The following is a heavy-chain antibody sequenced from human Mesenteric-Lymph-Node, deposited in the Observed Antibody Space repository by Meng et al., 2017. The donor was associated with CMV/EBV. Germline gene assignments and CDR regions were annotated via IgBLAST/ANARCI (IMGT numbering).Heavy chain of an antibody. V-gene: IGHV3-21*01. D-gene: IGHD3-22*01. Sequence: GESLKISCAVSGITFDDYAMHWVRQAPGKGLEWVSSISSSSSYIYYADSVKGRFTISRDNAKNSLYLQMNSLRAEDTAVYYCARDEYYDSSGYYWFDPWGQGTLVTVSS. CDR3: ARDEYYDSSGYYWFDP. CDR1: GITFDDYA. CDR2: ISSSSSYI. J-gene: IGHJ5*02.